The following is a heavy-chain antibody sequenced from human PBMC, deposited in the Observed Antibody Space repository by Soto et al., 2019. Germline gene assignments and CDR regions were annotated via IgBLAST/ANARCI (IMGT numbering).Heavy chain of an antibody. J-gene: IGHJ6*02. D-gene: IGHD2-15*01. V-gene: IGHV4-61*08. Sequence: PSETLSLTCTVSGGSVSSGGYYWSWIRQPPGKGLEWIGEIIHSGSTNYNPSLKSRVTISVDTSKNQFSLKLSSVTAADTAVYYCARVVVAAYYYYYDMDVWGQGTTVTVSS. CDR3: ARVVVAAYYYYYDMDV. CDR1: GGSVSSGGYY. CDR2: IIHSGST.